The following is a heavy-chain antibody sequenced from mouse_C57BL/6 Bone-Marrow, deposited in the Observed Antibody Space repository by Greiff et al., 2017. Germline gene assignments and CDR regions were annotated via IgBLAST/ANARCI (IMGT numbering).Heavy chain of an antibody. CDR2: INPNNGGT. CDR1: GYTFTDYY. J-gene: IGHJ4*01. Sequence: VQLQQSGPELVKPGASVKISCKASGYTFTDYYMNWVKQSHGKSLEWIGDINPNNGGTSYNQKFKGKATLTVDKSSSTAYMELRSLTSEDSAVYYCARGGILRYPGMDYWGQGTSVTVSS. CDR3: ARGGILRYPGMDY. V-gene: IGHV1-26*01. D-gene: IGHD1-1*01.